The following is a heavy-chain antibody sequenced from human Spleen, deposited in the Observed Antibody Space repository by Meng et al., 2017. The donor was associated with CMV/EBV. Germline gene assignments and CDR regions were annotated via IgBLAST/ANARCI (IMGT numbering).Heavy chain of an antibody. D-gene: IGHD3-3*01. CDR1: GGSISSSSYY. J-gene: IGHJ2*01. CDR2: IFYSGST. Sequence: SETLSLTCTVSGGSISSSSYYWGWIRQPPGKGLEWIGNIFYSGSTYYNPSLKGRVTISVDTSKNQFSLKLSSVTAADTAFYYCAKYDFWNGFYWYFDLWGRGTLVTVSS. V-gene: IGHV4-39*07. CDR3: AKYDFWNGFYWYFDL.